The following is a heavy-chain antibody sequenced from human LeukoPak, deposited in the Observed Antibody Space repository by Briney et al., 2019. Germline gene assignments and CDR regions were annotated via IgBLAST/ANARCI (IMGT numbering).Heavy chain of an antibody. D-gene: IGHD1-26*01. CDR1: GGSISSSGYY. J-gene: IGHJ6*03. CDR3: ARSGPYYYYMDV. V-gene: IGHV4-39*01. Sequence: SETLSLTCTVSGGSISSSGYYWGWIRQPPGKGLEWIGSIYYSGSTYYNPSLKSRVTISVDTSKNQFSLKLSSVTAADTAVYYCARSGPYYYYMDVWGKGTTVTVSS. CDR2: IYYSGST.